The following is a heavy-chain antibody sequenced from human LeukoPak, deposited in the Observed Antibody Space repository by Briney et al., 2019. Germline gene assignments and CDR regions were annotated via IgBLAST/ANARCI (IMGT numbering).Heavy chain of an antibody. V-gene: IGHV3-33*01. CDR3: ASSFYGSGTYLSIGY. Sequence: GGSLRLSCAASGFTFSSYGMHWVRQAPGKGLEWVAVIWYDGSNKYYADSVKGRFTISRDNSKNTLYLQMNSLRAEDTAVYYCASSFYGSGTYLSIGYWGQGTLVTVSS. CDR2: IWYDGSNK. CDR1: GFTFSSYG. D-gene: IGHD3-10*01. J-gene: IGHJ4*02.